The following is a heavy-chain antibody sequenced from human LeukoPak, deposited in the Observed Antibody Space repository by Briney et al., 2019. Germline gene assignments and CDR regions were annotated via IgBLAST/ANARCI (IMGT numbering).Heavy chain of an antibody. J-gene: IGHJ6*02. CDR1: GGSISSGGYY. CDR2: IYYSGST. V-gene: IGHV4-31*03. Sequence: SETLSLTCTVSGGSISSGGYYWSWIRQHPGKGLEWIGYIYYSGSTYYNPSLKSRVTISVDTSKNQFSLKLSPVTAADTAVYYCARVHGFYYYYGMDVWGQGTTVTVSS. CDR3: ARVHGFYYYYGMDV.